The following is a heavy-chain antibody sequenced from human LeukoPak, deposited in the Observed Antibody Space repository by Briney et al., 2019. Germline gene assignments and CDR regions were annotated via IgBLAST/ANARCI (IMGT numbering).Heavy chain of an antibody. J-gene: IGHJ4*02. Sequence: PGGSLRLSWAASGFTFSSYGMHWVRQAPAKGLEWVAVISYDGSNKYYADSVKGRFTISRDNSKNTLYLQMNSVRAEGTAVYYCAKEKGLKRGSLYYFDYWGQGTLVTVSS. CDR1: GFTFSSYG. CDR2: ISYDGSNK. V-gene: IGHV3-30*18. D-gene: IGHD5-12*01. CDR3: AKEKGLKRGSLYYFDY.